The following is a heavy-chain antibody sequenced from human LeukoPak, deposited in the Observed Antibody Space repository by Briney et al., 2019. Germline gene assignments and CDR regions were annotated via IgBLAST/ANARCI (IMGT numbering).Heavy chain of an antibody. J-gene: IGHJ4*02. CDR1: GFTFSSYA. D-gene: IGHD2-21*02. Sequence: PGGSLRLSCAASGFTFSSYAMHWVRQAPGKGPEWVAVISYDGSNKYYADSVKGRFTISRDNSKNTLYLQMNSLRAEDTAVYYCARDGGIVVVTATDYWGQGTLVTVSS. V-gene: IGHV3-30*01. CDR3: ARDGGIVVVTATDY. CDR2: ISYDGSNK.